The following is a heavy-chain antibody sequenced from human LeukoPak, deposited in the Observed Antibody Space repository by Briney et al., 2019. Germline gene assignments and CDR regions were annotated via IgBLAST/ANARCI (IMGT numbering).Heavy chain of an antibody. J-gene: IGHJ5*02. CDR1: GYTFTGYY. D-gene: IGHD3-16*02. Sequence: ASVKVSCKASGYTFTGYYMHWVRQAPGQGLEWMGWINPNSGGTNYAQKFQGRVTMTRDTSISTAYMELSRLRSDDTAVYYCARDNSVGDIAWWFDPWGQGTLVAVSS. CDR3: ARDNSVGDIAWWFDP. V-gene: IGHV1-2*02. CDR2: INPNSGGT.